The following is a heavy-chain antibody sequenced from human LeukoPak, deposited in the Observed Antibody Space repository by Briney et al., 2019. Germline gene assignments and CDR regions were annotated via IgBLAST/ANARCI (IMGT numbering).Heavy chain of an antibody. CDR3: ARPLASGWYSWFDP. Sequence: PSETLSLTCTVSGDSISSGSYSWGWIRQPPGKGLEWTGSIHYSGSTYYNPSLNSRVTISVDTPKNQFSLKLSFVTAADTAVYYCARPLASGWYSWFDPWGQGTLVTVSS. V-gene: IGHV4-39*01. D-gene: IGHD6-19*01. J-gene: IGHJ5*02. CDR2: IHYSGST. CDR1: GDSISSGSYS.